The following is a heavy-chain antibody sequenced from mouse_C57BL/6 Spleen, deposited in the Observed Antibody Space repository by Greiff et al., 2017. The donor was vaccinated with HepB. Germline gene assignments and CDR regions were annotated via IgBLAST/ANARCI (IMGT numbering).Heavy chain of an antibody. CDR3: AITTVVPGYAMDY. Sequence: EVKLVESGGGLVKPGGSLKLSCAASGFTFSDYGMHWVRQAPEKGLEWVAYISSGSSTIYYADTVKGRFTISRDNAKNTLFLQMTSLRSEDTAMYDCAITTVVPGYAMDYWGQGTSVTVSS. CDR1: GFTFSDYG. D-gene: IGHD1-1*01. CDR2: ISSGSSTI. J-gene: IGHJ4*01. V-gene: IGHV5-17*01.